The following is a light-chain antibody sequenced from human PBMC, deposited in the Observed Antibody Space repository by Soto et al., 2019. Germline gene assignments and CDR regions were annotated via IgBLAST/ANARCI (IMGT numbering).Light chain of an antibody. CDR3: QQYNNWPLT. V-gene: IGKV3-15*01. CDR2: GAS. Sequence: EVVMTQSPATLSVSPGERVTLSCRASQSVRDNLAWYQQKPGQPPRLLIYGASTRATGLPARFSGSVSGKDFTLTISSLQCEDFAVYYCQQYNNWPLTFGPGTKVDL. CDR1: QSVRDN. J-gene: IGKJ3*01.